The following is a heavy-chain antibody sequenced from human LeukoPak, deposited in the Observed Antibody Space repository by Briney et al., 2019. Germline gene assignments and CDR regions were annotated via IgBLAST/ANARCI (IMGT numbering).Heavy chain of an antibody. CDR1: GGTFSSYA. CDR2: IILIFGIA. J-gene: IGHJ4*02. Sequence: SVKVSCKASGGTFSSYAISWVRQAPGQGLGWMGRIILIFGIANYAQKFQGRVTITADKSTSTAYMELSSLRSEDTAVYYCAGGDSSGYYDLFDYWGQGTLVTVSS. D-gene: IGHD3-22*01. V-gene: IGHV1-69*04. CDR3: AGGDSSGYYDLFDY.